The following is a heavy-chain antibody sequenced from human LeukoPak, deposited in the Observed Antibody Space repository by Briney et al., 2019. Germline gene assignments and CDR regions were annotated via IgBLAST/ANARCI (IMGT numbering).Heavy chain of an antibody. Sequence: PGGSLRLSCAASGFTFSVSAMHWVRQASGKGLEWVGRIRSKANSYATVYAASVKGRFTISRDDSKNTAYLQMNSLKTEDTAVYYCSYNASFGIIYWGQGTLVTVSS. CDR2: IRSKANSYAT. V-gene: IGHV3-73*01. J-gene: IGHJ4*02. CDR1: GFTFSVSA. CDR3: SYNASFGIIY. D-gene: IGHD3-16*01.